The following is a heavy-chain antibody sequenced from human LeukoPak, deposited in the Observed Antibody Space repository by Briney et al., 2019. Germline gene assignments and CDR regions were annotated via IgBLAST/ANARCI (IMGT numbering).Heavy chain of an antibody. J-gene: IGHJ4*02. CDR2: MSPNSGNT. Sequence: GASVKVSCKASGYTFTSYDINWVRQATGQGLEWMGWMSPNSGNTGYAQKFQGRVTITRNTSISTAYMELSSLRSEDTAVYYCAREEDYGDYLDYWGQGTLVTVSS. CDR1: GYTFTSYD. V-gene: IGHV1-8*03. D-gene: IGHD4-17*01. CDR3: AREEDYGDYLDY.